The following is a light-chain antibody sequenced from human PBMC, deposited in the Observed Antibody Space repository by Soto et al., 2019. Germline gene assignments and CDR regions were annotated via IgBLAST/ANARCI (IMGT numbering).Light chain of an antibody. CDR2: EVS. CDR1: NSDIGGYNY. V-gene: IGLV2-14*01. Sequence: QSVLTQPRSVSGSPGQSVTISCTGTNSDIGGYNYVSWYQQHPGNAPRLMIYEVSNRPSGVSNRFSGSKSGNTASLTISGLQAEDEADYYCSSDTRTSTLFGGGTKVTVL. CDR3: SSDTRTSTL. J-gene: IGLJ2*01.